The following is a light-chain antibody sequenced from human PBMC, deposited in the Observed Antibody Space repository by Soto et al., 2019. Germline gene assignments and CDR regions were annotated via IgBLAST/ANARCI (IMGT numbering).Light chain of an antibody. CDR3: QQYGSSPIT. J-gene: IGKJ5*01. CDR2: GAS. V-gene: IGKV3-20*01. CDR1: QSVFNNH. Sequence: EIVLTQSPGTLSLSPGERATLSCRASQSVFNNHIGWYQQKPGQAPRRLIFGASSRATGIPDRFSGSGSGTDFTLTISRLEPEDFAVYYCQQYGSSPITFGQGTRLEIK.